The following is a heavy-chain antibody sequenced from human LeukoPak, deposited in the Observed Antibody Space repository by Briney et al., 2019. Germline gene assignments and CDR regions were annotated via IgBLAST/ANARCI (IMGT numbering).Heavy chain of an antibody. CDR3: VREVYGSFDY. CDR2: INPYNGNT. CDR1: GYTFTTYG. J-gene: IGHJ4*02. Sequence: ASVKVSCKASGYTFTTYGISWVRQAPGQGLEWMGWINPYNGNTNYAQKFQGRVTMTTDTSTSTAYMELRGLRSDDTAVYYCVREVYGSFDYWGQGTLVTVSS. V-gene: IGHV1-18*01. D-gene: IGHD2/OR15-2a*01.